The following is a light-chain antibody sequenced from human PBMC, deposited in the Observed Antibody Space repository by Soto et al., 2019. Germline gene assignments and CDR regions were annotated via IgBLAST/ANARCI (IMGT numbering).Light chain of an antibody. CDR1: SSDVDGYNY. J-gene: IGLJ2*01. CDR2: EVS. CDR3: SSYTPSSTI. Sequence: QSALTQPASVSGSPGQSITISCTGTSSDVDGYNYVSWYQQHPGKAPKLIIYEVSNRPSGVSNRFSGSKSGNTASLTISGLQAEDEADYYCSSYTPSSTIFGEGTKLTVL. V-gene: IGLV2-14*01.